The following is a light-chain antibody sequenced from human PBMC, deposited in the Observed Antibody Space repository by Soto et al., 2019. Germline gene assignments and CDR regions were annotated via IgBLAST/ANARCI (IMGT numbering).Light chain of an antibody. CDR2: GAS. J-gene: IGKJ1*01. CDR1: ESVDTS. CDR3: QQYNDWRT. Sequence: EIVMTQSPATLSLSPGERPTLSCRASESVDTSLAWYQQRPGQSPRLLIYGASTRATGIPARFRGSGSGTEFTLTISSLQSEDFAVYYCQQYNDWRTFGQGTKVDIK. V-gene: IGKV3-15*01.